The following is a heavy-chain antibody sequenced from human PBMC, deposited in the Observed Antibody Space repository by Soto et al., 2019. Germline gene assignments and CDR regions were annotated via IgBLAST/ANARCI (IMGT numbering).Heavy chain of an antibody. V-gene: IGHV1-18*01. CDR2: ISAYNGNT. J-gene: IGHJ4*02. D-gene: IGHD3-22*01. CDR3: ARASDYYDSSGSANY. Sequence: VASVKVSCKASGYTFTSYGISWVRQAPGQGLEWMGWISAYNGNTNYAQKLQGRVTMTTDTSTSTAYMELRSLRSDDTAVYYCARASDYYDSSGSANYWGQGTLVTVSS. CDR1: GYTFTSYG.